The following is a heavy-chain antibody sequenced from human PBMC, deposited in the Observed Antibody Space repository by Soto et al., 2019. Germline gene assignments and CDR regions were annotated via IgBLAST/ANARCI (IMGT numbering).Heavy chain of an antibody. Sequence: GGSLRLSCAASGFTFSSYAMHWVRQAPVKGLEWVSVLSYDGSNKYYADSVKGRFTISRDNSKNTLYLQMNSLRAEDTAVYYCARDSLYYYGSSSYLYYFDYWGQRSLVIFSS. V-gene: IGHV3-30-3*01. D-gene: IGHD3-22*01. J-gene: IGHJ4*02. CDR2: LSYDGSNK. CDR1: GFTFSSYA. CDR3: ARDSLYYYGSSSYLYYFDY.